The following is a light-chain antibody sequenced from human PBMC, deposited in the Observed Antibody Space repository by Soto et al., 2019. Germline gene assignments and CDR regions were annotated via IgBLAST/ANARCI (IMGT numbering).Light chain of an antibody. CDR1: QSISSW. CDR2: KAS. J-gene: IGKJ2*01. V-gene: IGKV1-5*03. CDR3: QQYHSYSPPYT. Sequence: DIQMTQSPSTLSASVGDRVTITCRASQSISSWLAWYQQKPGKAPKLLIYKASSLESGVPSRFSGSGSGTEFTLTISSLQPDDVATYYCQQYHSYSPPYTFGQGTKLEIK.